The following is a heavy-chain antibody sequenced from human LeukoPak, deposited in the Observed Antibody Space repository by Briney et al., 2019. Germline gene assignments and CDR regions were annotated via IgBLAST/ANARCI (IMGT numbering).Heavy chain of an antibody. CDR1: GGSVSNYY. Sequence: SETLSLTCTVSGGSVSNYYWSWIRQPPGKGLEWIGYIYSSGSAIYNPSLRSRVTISIDTSKNQFSLMLRSVTAADTAVYYCARGGGWGNWNDAVDYWGQGTLVTVSS. D-gene: IGHD1-1*01. J-gene: IGHJ4*02. V-gene: IGHV4-59*02. CDR3: ARGGGWGNWNDAVDY. CDR2: IYSSGSA.